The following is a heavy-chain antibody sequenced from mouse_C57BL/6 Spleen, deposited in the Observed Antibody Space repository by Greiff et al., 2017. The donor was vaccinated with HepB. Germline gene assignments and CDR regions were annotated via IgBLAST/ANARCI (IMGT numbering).Heavy chain of an antibody. CDR1: GYTFTDYE. V-gene: IGHV1-15*01. CDR3: TRSRELGRLDY. D-gene: IGHD4-1*01. CDR2: IDPETGGT. J-gene: IGHJ2*01. Sequence: QVQLKESGAELVRPGASVTLSCKASGYTFTDYEMHWVKQTPVHGLEWIGAIDPETGGTAYNQKFKGKAILTADKSSSTAYMELRSLTSEDSAVYYCTRSRELGRLDYWGQGTTLTVSS.